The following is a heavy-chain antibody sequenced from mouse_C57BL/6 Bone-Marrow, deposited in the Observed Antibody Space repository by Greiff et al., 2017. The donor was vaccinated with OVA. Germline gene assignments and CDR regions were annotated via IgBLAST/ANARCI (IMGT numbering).Heavy chain of an antibody. V-gene: IGHV5-6*01. CDR2: ISSGGSYT. CDR1: GFTFSSYG. CDR3: EKHGKYGGFLDY. J-gene: IGHJ2*01. D-gene: IGHD5-1-1*01. Sequence: EVQLVESGGDLVKPGGSLKLSCAASGFTFSSYGMSWVRQTPDKRLEWVATISSGGSYTYYPDSVKGRFTISRDNAKNTLYLHMSSLKTEDTDVYDGEKHGKYGGFLDYGGQGTALTVTS.